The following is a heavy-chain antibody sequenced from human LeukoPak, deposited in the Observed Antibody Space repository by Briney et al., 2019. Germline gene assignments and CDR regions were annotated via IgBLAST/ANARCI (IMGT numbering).Heavy chain of an antibody. CDR2: IYHSGST. D-gene: IGHD3-10*01. Sequence: KPSETLSLTCAVSGYSISSGYYWGWIRQPPRKGLEWSGSIYHSGSTYYNPSLKSRVTISVDTSKNQFSLKLSSVTAADTAVYYCARDPYYYGSGSEFDYWGQGTLVTVSS. J-gene: IGHJ4*02. V-gene: IGHV4-38-2*02. CDR3: ARDPYYYGSGSEFDY. CDR1: GYSISSGYY.